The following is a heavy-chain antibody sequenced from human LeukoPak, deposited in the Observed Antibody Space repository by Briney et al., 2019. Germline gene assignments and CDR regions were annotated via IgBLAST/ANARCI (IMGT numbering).Heavy chain of an antibody. CDR2: INTNTGNP. D-gene: IGHD4-11*01. V-gene: IGHV7-4-1*02. Sequence: ASVKVSFKSSGYTFTSYAINLVRQAPGQGLGWMGWINTNTGNPTYAQGFTGRFVFSLDTSVSTAYLQISSLKAEDTAVYYCARIRDYRNFDYWGQGTLVTVSS. CDR1: GYTFTSYA. CDR3: ARIRDYRNFDY. J-gene: IGHJ4*02.